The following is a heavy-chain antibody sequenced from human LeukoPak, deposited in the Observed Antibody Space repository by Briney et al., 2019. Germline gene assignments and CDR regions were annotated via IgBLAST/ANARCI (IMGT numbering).Heavy chain of an antibody. V-gene: IGHV3-33*01. Sequence: GGSLRLSCAASGFTFSSYGMHWVRQAPGKGLEWVAVIWYDGSNKYYADSVKGRFTISRDNSKNTLYLQMNSLRAEDTAVYYCARDNYYDSSGYHRAFDIWGQGTMVTVSS. D-gene: IGHD3-22*01. CDR1: GFTFSSYG. CDR2: IWYDGSNK. CDR3: ARDNYYDSSGYHRAFDI. J-gene: IGHJ3*02.